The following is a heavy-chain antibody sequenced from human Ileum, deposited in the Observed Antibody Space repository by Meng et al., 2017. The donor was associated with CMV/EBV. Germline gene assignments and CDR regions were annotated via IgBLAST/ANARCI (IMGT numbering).Heavy chain of an antibody. J-gene: IGHJ5*02. CDR3: AREDSSGWYTNWFDP. CDR1: GGTFSSYT. D-gene: IGHD6-19*01. V-gene: IGHV1-69*04. Sequence: SGGTFSSYTTRWVGQAPGQGLEWMGRIIPILGIANYAKKFQGRVTITADKSTSTAYMELISLKSEDTAVYYCAREDSSGWYTNWFDPWGQGTLVTVSS. CDR2: IIPILGIA.